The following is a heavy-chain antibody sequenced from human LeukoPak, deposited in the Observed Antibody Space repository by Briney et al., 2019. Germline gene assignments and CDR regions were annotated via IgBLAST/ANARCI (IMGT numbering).Heavy chain of an antibody. CDR2: IYYSGST. CDR3: ARGGAATNDY. D-gene: IGHD1-26*01. J-gene: IGHJ4*02. Sequence: SETLSLTCAVSGGSISSYYWSWIRQPPGKGLEWIGYIYYSGSTNYNPSLKSRVTISVDTSKNQFSLKLSSVTAADTAVYYCARGGAATNDYWGQGTLVTVSS. V-gene: IGHV4-59*01. CDR1: GGSISSYY.